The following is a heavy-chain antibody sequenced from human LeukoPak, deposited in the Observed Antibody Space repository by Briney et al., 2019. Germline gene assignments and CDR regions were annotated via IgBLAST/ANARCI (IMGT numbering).Heavy chain of an antibody. CDR2: TYYRSKWYN. J-gene: IGHJ6*03. CDR3: ARGRVTTIANYYYYYIDV. V-gene: IGHV6-1*01. D-gene: IGHD4-17*01. CDR1: GDSVSSNSAA. Sequence: SQTLSLTCAISGDSVSSNSAAWTWIRQSPSRGLEWLGRTYYRSKWYNDYEVSVQSRITINPDTSKNQFSLQLNSVTPEDTAVYYCARGRVTTIANYYYYYIDVWGKGTTATVS.